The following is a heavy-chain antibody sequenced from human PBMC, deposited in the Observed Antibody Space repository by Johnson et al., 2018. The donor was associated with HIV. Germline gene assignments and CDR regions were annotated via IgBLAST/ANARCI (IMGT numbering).Heavy chain of an antibody. CDR3: AGYHISGYYYDAFDI. D-gene: IGHD3-22*01. Sequence: QVQLVESGGGLVKPGGSLRLYCAASGFTFSDYYMSWIRQAPGKGLEWISYIISSGSTIYYAASVKGRFTISRDNAKNTLYLQMNSLRVEDTAVYFCAGYHISGYYYDAFDIWGQGTMVTVSS. V-gene: IGHV3-11*04. CDR2: IISSGSTI. J-gene: IGHJ3*02. CDR1: GFTFSDYY.